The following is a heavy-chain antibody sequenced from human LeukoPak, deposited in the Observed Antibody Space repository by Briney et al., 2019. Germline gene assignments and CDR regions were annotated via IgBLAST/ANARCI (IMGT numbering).Heavy chain of an antibody. CDR2: ISGSGAST. CDR1: GFTFTNYA. J-gene: IGHJ3*01. D-gene: IGHD3-22*01. Sequence: GGSLRLSCAASGFTFTNYAMSWVRQAPGKGLEWVSGISGSGASTYYADPVKDRFSISRDTFNNTLYLQMNSLRPEDTAVYYCAKETASGYGAFDVWGQGTMVTVSS. V-gene: IGHV3-23*01. CDR3: AKETASGYGAFDV.